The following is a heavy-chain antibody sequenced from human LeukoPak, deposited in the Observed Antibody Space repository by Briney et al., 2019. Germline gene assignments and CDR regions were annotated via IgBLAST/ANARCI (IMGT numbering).Heavy chain of an antibody. Sequence: GASVKVSCKASGYTFTGYYMHWVRQAPGQGLEWMGWINPNSGGTNYAQKFQGRVTMTRDTSISTAYMELSRLRSDDTAVYYCARGTSGSYFHYYYYMDVWGKGTTVTVSS. CDR3: ARGTSGSYFHYYYYMDV. D-gene: IGHD1-26*01. CDR1: GYTFTGYY. CDR2: INPNSGGT. J-gene: IGHJ6*03. V-gene: IGHV1-2*02.